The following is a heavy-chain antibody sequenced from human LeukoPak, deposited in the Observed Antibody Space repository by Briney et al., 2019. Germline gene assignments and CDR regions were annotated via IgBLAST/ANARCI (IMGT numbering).Heavy chain of an antibody. Sequence: PGGSLRLSCAASGFTFSTYPMHWVRQAPGKGLEWVAVTAYDGSNDYYADSVKGRFTLSRHNSNNTLYLQMNSLRAEDTAVYYCTRGPKALPFDYWGQGTLVTVSS. CDR2: TAYDGSND. V-gene: IGHV3-30-3*01. CDR1: GFTFSTYP. J-gene: IGHJ4*02. CDR3: TRGPKALPFDY.